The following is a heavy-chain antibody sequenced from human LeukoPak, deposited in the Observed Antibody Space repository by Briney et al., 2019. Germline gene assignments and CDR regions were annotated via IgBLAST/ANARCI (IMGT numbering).Heavy chain of an antibody. CDR2: TTTSGGTT. CDR3: ATARGGY. J-gene: IGHJ4*02. V-gene: IGHV3-23*01. D-gene: IGHD2-15*01. CDR1: TLTSSSYS. Sequence: PGWALRLSCAASTLTSSSYSMSWVRQAPGKGLEWVSGTTTSGGTTYYADSVKGRFTISRDNSKNTLSLQMTSLRAEDTAVYYCATARGGYWGQGTLVTVSS.